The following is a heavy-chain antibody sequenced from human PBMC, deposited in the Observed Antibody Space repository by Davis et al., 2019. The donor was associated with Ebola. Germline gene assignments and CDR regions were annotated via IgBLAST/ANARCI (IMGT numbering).Heavy chain of an antibody. Sequence: GESLKISCAASGFTFSTYGMHWVRQAPGKGLEWVAFIRNDGSKKYYVDSVKGRFTISRDNSKNLLLLEMSSLRAEDTAVYYCAREGFYFYGMDVWGQGTTVTVSS. CDR1: GFTFSTYG. J-gene: IGHJ6*02. CDR2: IRNDGSKK. V-gene: IGHV3-30*02. D-gene: IGHD2/OR15-2a*01. CDR3: AREGFYFYGMDV.